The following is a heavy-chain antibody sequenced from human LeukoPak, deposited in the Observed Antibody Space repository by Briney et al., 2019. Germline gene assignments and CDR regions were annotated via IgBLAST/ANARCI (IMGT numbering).Heavy chain of an antibody. V-gene: IGHV1-2*06. D-gene: IGHD4-17*01. J-gene: IGHJ4*02. CDR3: ARAPGNTVTNDY. CDR2: INPNSGGT. CDR1: GYTLTVYY. Sequence: ASVKVSCKASGYTLTVYYMHWVRQAPGQGLEWMGRINPNSGGTNYAQKFQGRVTMTRDTSISTAYMELSRLRSDDTAVYYCARAPGNTVTNDYWGQGTLVTVSS.